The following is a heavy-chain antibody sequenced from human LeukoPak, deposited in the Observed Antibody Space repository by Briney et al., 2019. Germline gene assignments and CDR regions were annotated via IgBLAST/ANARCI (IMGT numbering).Heavy chain of an antibody. V-gene: IGHV1-2*02. CDR1: GYTFTVYF. CDR2: INPNTGGT. J-gene: IGHJ4*02. D-gene: IGHD4/OR15-4a*01. CDR3: ESRHYGDPPLHY. Sequence: ASVTVSFTASGYTFTVYFVDRVRQAPGQGQQWMGGINPNTGGTKYAQKFQGRVSITRDRDISTAYMELRMQRSGDTAVYECESRHYGDPPLHYWGQGTLVTVSS.